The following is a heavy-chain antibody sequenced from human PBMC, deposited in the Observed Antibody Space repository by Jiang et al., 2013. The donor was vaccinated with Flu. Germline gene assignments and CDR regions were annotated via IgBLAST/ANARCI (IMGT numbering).Heavy chain of an antibody. CDR2: INPNSGGT. Sequence: GAEVKKPGASVKVSCKASGYTFTGYYIHWVRQAPGQGPEWMGWINPNSGGTNYAQKFQGRVTMTRDTSISTAYMELSRLRSDDTAVYYCAGGSGDYFPGLDVWGQGTTVTVSS. D-gene: IGHD4-17*01. J-gene: IGHJ6*02. V-gene: IGHV1-2*02. CDR1: GYTFTGYY. CDR3: AGGSGDYFPGLDV.